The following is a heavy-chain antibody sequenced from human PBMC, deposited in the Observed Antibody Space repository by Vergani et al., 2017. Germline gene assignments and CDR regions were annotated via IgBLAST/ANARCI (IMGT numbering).Heavy chain of an antibody. CDR1: GGSITNNF. CDR2: IHHSGAT. Sequence: QVQLQESGPGLVKPSETLSLTCTVSGGSITNNFWSWIRRPPGKGLEWIGYIHHSGATNSKSSLRSRVSISIDTSKSSFSLRLSSVTTADTAMYYCARDTFHFDSENYDDVVDRWGQGTMVIVSS. J-gene: IGHJ3*02. V-gene: IGHV4-59*01. CDR3: ARDTFHFDSENYDDVVDR. D-gene: IGHD3-16*01.